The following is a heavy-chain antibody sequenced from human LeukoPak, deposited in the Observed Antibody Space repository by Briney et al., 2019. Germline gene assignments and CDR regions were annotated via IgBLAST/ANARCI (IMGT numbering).Heavy chain of an antibody. CDR3: ARRFIGYDTEENWFDP. CDR2: IYYSGST. Sequence: SETLSLTCTVSGGSISSSSYYWGWIRQPPGKGLEWIGCIYYSGSTYYNPSLRSRVTISVDTSKIQFSLKLSSVTAADTAVYYCARRFIGYDTEENWFDPWGQGTLVTVSS. CDR1: GGSISSSSYY. D-gene: IGHD5-12*01. V-gene: IGHV4-39*07. J-gene: IGHJ5*02.